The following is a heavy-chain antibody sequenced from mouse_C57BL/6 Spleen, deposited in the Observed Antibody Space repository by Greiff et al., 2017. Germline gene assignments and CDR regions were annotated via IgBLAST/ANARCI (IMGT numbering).Heavy chain of an antibody. CDR3: ARGGYYDYLYYAMDY. Sequence: DVHLVESGGGLVKPGGSLKLSCAASGFTFSDYGMHWVRQAPEKGLEWVAYISSGSSTIYYADTVKGRFTISRDNAKNTLFLQMTSLRSEDTAMYYCARGGYYDYLYYAMDYWGQGTSVTVSS. V-gene: IGHV5-17*01. J-gene: IGHJ4*01. D-gene: IGHD2-4*01. CDR2: ISSGSSTI. CDR1: GFTFSDYG.